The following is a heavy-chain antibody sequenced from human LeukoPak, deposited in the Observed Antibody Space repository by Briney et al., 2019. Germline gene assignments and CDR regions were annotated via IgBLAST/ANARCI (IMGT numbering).Heavy chain of an antibody. CDR1: GFSVSDNH. J-gene: IGHJ4*02. CDR3: ARESPTTVTSFDY. Sequence: GGSLRLSCAASGFSVSDNHMTWVRQAPGKGLEWVSVTYRGGTTYYAGFVNDRFTSSRDNSKNTLDLQMNSLRDDDTAVYYCARESPTTVTSFDYWGQGTLSPSPQ. D-gene: IGHD4-17*01. V-gene: IGHV3-66*01. CDR2: TYRGGTT.